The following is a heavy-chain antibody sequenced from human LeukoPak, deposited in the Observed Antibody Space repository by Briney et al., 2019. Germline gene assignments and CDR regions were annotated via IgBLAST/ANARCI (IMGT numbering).Heavy chain of an antibody. D-gene: IGHD3-22*01. CDR2: IKQDGSEK. V-gene: IGHV3-7*01. CDR1: GFTFSSYW. J-gene: IGHJ4*02. CDR3: ARVPRYYYDSSGYYSDY. Sequence: GGSLRLSCADSGFTFSSYWMSWVRQAPGKGLEWVANIKQDGSEKYYVDSVKGRFTISRDNAKNSLYLQMNSLRAEDTAVYYCARVPRYYYDSSGYYSDYWGQGTLVTVSS.